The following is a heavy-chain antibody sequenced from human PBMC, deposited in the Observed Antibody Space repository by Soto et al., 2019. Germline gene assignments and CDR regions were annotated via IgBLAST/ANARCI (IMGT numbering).Heavy chain of an antibody. CDR1: GGTFSSYA. CDR2: IIPIFGTA. J-gene: IGHJ2*01. V-gene: IGHV1-69*01. D-gene: IGHD3-22*01. CDR3: ARDYYDSSGFYLWGYFDL. Sequence: QVQLVQSGAEVKKPGSSVKVSCQASGGTFSSYAIRWVRQAPGQGLEWVGGIIPIFGTANYAQKFQGRVTITADESTSTAYMALSSLRSEDTAVYYCARDYYDSSGFYLWGYFDLWGRGTLVTVSS.